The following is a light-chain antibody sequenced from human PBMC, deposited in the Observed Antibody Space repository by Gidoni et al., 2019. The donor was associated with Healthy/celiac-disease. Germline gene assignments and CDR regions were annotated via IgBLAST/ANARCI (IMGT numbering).Light chain of an antibody. CDR1: QSIRSY. CDR3: QQSYSTPPVT. CDR2: ATS. Sequence: DIQMTQSPSSLSASVGDRVTITCRASQSIRSYLNWYQQKPGKAPKLLIYATSSLQSGFPSRFSGSGSGTDFTLTISSLQPEDFATYYCQQSYSTPPVTFGQXTKLEIK. J-gene: IGKJ2*01. V-gene: IGKV1-39*01.